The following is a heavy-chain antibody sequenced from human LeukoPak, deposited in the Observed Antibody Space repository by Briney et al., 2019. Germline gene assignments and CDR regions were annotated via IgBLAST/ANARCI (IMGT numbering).Heavy chain of an antibody. CDR1: GYSISSGHY. Sequence: PSETLSLTCAVSGYSISSGHYWGWIRQPPGKGLEWIGSIYHSGSTYYNPSLKSRVTISVDTSKNQFSLELSSVTAADTAVYYCARDSRFGEGEIDYWGQGTLVTVSS. CDR2: IYHSGST. V-gene: IGHV4-38-2*02. D-gene: IGHD3-10*01. CDR3: ARDSRFGEGEIDY. J-gene: IGHJ4*02.